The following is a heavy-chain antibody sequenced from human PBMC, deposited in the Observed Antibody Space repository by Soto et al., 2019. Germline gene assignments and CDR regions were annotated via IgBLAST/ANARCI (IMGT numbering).Heavy chain of an antibody. CDR2: IYYSGST. J-gene: IGHJ4*02. CDR1: GGSISSSSYY. CDR3: ARHAGRRLWFGEAEGYFDY. V-gene: IGHV4-39*01. Sequence: QLQLQESGPGLVKPSETLSLTCTVSGGSISSSSYYWGWIRQPPGKGLEWIGSIYYSGSTYYNPSLKSRVTISVDTSKNQFSLKLSSVTAADTAVYYCARHAGRRLWFGEAEGYFDYWGQGTLVTVSS. D-gene: IGHD3-10*01.